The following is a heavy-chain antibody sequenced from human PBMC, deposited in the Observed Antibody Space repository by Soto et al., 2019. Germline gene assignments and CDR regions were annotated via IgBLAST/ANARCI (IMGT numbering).Heavy chain of an antibody. CDR3: ARGECSSNYCFTRWALDI. Sequence: SETLSLTCTVSGGSISSGDYYWSWIRQPPGKGLEWIGYIYYTGSTNYNPSLKGRVTMSADPSKKQFSLNLTSMTAADSGVYYCARGECSSNYCFTRWALDIWGQGAVVTVSS. V-gene: IGHV4-61*08. D-gene: IGHD2-2*01. CDR1: GGSISSGDYY. CDR2: IYYTGST. J-gene: IGHJ3*02.